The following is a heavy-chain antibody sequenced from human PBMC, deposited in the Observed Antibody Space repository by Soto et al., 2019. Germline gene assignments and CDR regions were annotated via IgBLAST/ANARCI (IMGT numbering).Heavy chain of an antibody. V-gene: IGHV4-59*08. Sequence: SETLSLTCTVSGGSISSFYWSWIRQPPGKGLEWIGYIYYSGSTNYNPSLKSRVTISVDTSKNQFSLKLSSVTAADTAVYYRAREGSAYYYYRDVWGKGPTVTSP. J-gene: IGHJ6*03. CDR1: GGSISSFY. CDR3: AREGSAYYYYRDV. CDR2: IYYSGST.